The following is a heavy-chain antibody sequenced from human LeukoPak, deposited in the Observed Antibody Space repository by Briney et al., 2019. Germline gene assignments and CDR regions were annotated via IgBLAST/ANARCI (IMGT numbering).Heavy chain of an antibody. D-gene: IGHD6-6*01. CDR1: GYSISTGYY. CDR2: FYHGGST. V-gene: IGHV4-38-2*02. Sequence: SETLSLTCTVSGYSISTGYYWDWIRQPPGKGLEWIGTFYHGGSTYYNPSLKSRVTISVDTSKNQFSLNLTSVTAADTAVYYCARAMSIAARLQTILDYWGQGTLVTVSS. CDR3: ARAMSIAARLQTILDY. J-gene: IGHJ4*02.